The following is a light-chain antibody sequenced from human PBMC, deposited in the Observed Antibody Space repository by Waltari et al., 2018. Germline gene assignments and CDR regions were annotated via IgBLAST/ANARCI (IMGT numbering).Light chain of an antibody. CDR2: DKA. J-gene: IGLJ1*01. Sequence: SSELTQEPAVSVALGQTVRITCQGDSLRSYYASWYQQKPGQAPIFVIYDKATRPSGIPDRFSGSRSGDTASLTITGAQAEDEADYYCCSRDTSGKHYVFGAGTKVTVL. CDR1: SLRSYY. V-gene: IGLV3-19*01. CDR3: CSRDTSGKHYV.